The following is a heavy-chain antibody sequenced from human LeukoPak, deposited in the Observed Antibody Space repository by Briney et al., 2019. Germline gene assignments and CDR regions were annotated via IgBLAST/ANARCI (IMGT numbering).Heavy chain of an antibody. J-gene: IGHJ4*02. CDR3: AEDTKWELNAYYIDY. D-gene: IGHD1-26*01. CDR1: GFTFSSYA. CDR2: ISGSGSGGST. V-gene: IGHV3-23*01. Sequence: PGGSLRLSCAASGFTFSSYAMSWVRQAPGKGLEWVSNISGSGSGGSTYYADSVKGRFTISRDNSKNTLYLQINSLRAEDTAVYYCAEDTKWELNAYYIDYWGQGTLVTVSS.